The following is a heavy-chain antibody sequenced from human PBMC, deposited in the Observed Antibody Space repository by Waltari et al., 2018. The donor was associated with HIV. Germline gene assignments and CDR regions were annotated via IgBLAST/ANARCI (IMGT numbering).Heavy chain of an antibody. J-gene: IGHJ4*02. CDR1: GGSISRHS. CDR2: IYDSGST. V-gene: IGHV4-59*11. Sequence: QVQLQESGPGLVTPSETLLLTCTVSGGSISRHSWSWIRPPPGKGLECIGYIYDSGSTNYNPSLKSRVTIAVDTSKKQISLKLSSVTAADTAVYYCARDFPFSHYYGSGSYFGSDYWGQGTQVTVSS. CDR3: ARDFPFSHYYGSGSYFGSDY. D-gene: IGHD3-10*01.